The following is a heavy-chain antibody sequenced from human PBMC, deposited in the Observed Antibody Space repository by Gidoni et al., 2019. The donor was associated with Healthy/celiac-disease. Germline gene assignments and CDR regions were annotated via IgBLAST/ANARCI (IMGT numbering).Heavy chain of an antibody. V-gene: IGHV4-34*01. D-gene: IGHD6-6*01. CDR2: INHSGST. J-gene: IGHJ6*03. Sequence: QVQLQQWGAGLLKPSEHLSLTCAVYGGPFSGYYWSWIRQPPGQGLERIGEINHSGSTNYNPSLKSRVTISVDTSKNQFSLKLSSVTAADTAVYYCARGEYSSSYYYYYYMDVWGKGTTVTVSS. CDR1: GGPFSGYY. CDR3: ARGEYSSSYYYYYYMDV.